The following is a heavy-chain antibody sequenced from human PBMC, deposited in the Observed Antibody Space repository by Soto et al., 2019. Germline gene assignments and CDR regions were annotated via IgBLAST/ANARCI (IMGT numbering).Heavy chain of an antibody. CDR3: ARRPRMGNPNDY. V-gene: IGHV1-18*01. J-gene: IGHJ4*02. CDR1: GYTFTSYG. CDR2: ISAYNGNT. D-gene: IGHD1-26*01. Sequence: ASVKVSCKASGYTFTSYGISWVRQAPGQGLEGMGWISAYNGNTNYAQKLQGRVTMTTDTSTSTAYMELRSLRSDDTAVYYCARRPRMGNPNDYWGQGTLVTVSS.